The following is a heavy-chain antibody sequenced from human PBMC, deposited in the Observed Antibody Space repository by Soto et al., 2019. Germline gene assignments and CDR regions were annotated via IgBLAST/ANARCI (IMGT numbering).Heavy chain of an antibody. D-gene: IGHD1-26*01. CDR2: IYYTGGT. V-gene: IGHV4-59*01. J-gene: IGHJ4*02. CDR3: ARVGYSGNYYYFDY. Sequence: VQLQESGPGLVKPSETLSLSCTVSGGSISSYSWSWLRQPPGQGLEWIGYIYYTGGTNYNPSLDSRVTMSVDTSKNQFSLKLSSVTAADTAVYYCARVGYSGNYYYFDYWGQGTLVTVSS. CDR1: GGSISSYS.